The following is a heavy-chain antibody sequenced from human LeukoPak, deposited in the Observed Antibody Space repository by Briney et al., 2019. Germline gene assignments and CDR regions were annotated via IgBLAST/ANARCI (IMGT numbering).Heavy chain of an antibody. D-gene: IGHD4-17*01. Sequence: GGSLRLSCAASGFTFSSYAMTWARQAPGKGLEWVSCISDSGTGTYYADSVKGRCTISRDNSKNRLYLQMNSLRAEDTAVYFCAKDLGIYGDYFWAFDYWGQGTLVTVSS. CDR3: AKDLGIYGDYFWAFDY. J-gene: IGHJ4*02. CDR2: ISDSGTGT. CDR1: GFTFSSYA. V-gene: IGHV3-23*01.